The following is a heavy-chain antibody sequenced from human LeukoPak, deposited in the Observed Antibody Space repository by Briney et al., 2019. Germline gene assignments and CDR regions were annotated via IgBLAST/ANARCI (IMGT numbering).Heavy chain of an antibody. V-gene: IGHV3-23*01. CDR3: ASRNYYLDH. J-gene: IGHJ4*02. CDR1: GFSFSTYT. CDR2: ITDSGKP. Sequence: GGSLRLSCAASGFSFSTYTMTWVRQAPGKGLEWVSGITDSGKPCYADPVKGRFTISRDNSKSTLYLQINSLRAEDTAVYYCASRNYYLDHWGQGALVTVSS. D-gene: IGHD3-10*01.